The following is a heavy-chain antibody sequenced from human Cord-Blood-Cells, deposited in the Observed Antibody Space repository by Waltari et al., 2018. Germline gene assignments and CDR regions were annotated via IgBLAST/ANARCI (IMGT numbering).Heavy chain of an antibody. CDR2: INPNSGGQ. CDR1: GYTFTGYY. V-gene: IGHV1-2*02. Sequence: QVQLVQSGAEVKKPGASVKVSCKASGYTFTGYYMHWVRQAPGQGLEGMGGINPNSGGQNYAQKFKGRVTMTRDTSISTAYMELSRLRSDDTAVYYCARDRGEYYYGSGSMGYWGQGTLVTVSS. CDR3: ARDRGEYYYGSGSMGY. D-gene: IGHD3-10*01. J-gene: IGHJ4*02.